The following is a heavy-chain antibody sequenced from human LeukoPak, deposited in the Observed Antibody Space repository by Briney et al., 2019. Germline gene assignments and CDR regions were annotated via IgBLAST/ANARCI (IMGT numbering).Heavy chain of an antibody. D-gene: IGHD4-17*01. CDR1: GYTFTSCY. V-gene: IGHV1-46*01. Sequence: ASVKVSCKASGYTFTSCYMHWVRQAPGQGLEWMGIINPSGGSTSYAQKFQGRVTMTRDTSTSTVYMELSSLRSEDTAVYYCARDEGDYGCRNWGQGTLVTVSS. CDR2: INPSGGST. CDR3: ARDEGDYGCRN. J-gene: IGHJ4*02.